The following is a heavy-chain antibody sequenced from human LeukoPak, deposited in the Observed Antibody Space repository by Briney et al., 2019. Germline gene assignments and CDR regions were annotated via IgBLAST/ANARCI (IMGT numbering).Heavy chain of an antibody. J-gene: IGHJ3*02. Sequence: SETLSLTCTVSGGSISSYYWSWIRQPPGKGLEWIGYIYYSGSTNYNPSLKSRVTISVDTSKNQFSLKLSSVTAADTAVYYCARASYSSSWYGGDAFDIWGQGTMVTASS. CDR3: ARASYSSSWYGGDAFDI. V-gene: IGHV4-59*01. CDR2: IYYSGST. CDR1: GGSISSYY. D-gene: IGHD6-13*01.